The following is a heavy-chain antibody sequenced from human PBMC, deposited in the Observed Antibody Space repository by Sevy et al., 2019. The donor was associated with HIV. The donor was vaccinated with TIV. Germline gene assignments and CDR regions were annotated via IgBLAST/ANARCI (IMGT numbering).Heavy chain of an antibody. J-gene: IGHJ6*02. V-gene: IGHV3-11*01. CDR2: ISSSGSTI. Sequence: GGSLRLSCAASGFTFSDYYMSWIRQAPGKGLEWVSYISSSGSTIYYADSLKGRFTISRDNAKNSLYLQMNSLRAEDTAVYYCARDRCSSTSCYTGYYYYYGMDVWGQGTTVTVSS. CDR1: GFTFSDYY. CDR3: ARDRCSSTSCYTGYYYYYGMDV. D-gene: IGHD2-2*02.